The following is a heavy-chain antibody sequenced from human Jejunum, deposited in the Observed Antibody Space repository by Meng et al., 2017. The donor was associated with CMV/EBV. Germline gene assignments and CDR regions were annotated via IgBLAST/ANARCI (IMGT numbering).Heavy chain of an antibody. CDR2: LGAHDGES. CDR1: YYTFSGYV. CDR3: SRGTPGRRYADY. D-gene: IGHD3-10*01. J-gene: IGHJ4*02. V-gene: IGHV1-18*01. Sequence: QVQVEHGGGEVKRLGSLGISSAKASYYTFSGYVVGCFRPAPEQVVWWLALLGAHDGESSAAPRFQGSVTVTADRPTATAYMVLRNLRADATAVYYCSRGTPGRRYADYWGQGTLVTVSS.